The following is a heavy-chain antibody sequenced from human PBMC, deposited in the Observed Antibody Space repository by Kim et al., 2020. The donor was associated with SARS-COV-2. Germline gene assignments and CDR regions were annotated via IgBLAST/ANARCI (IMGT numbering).Heavy chain of an antibody. CDR1: GFTFSSYS. Sequence: GGSLRLSCAASGFTFSSYSMNWVRQAPGKGLEWVSSIISSSCCIYYADSVKGRFTISRDNAKNSLYLQMNSLRAEDTAVYYCARLIAVPAKDAFDIWGQGTMVTVPP. V-gene: IGHV3-21*01. D-gene: IGHD2-15*01. CDR3: ARLIAVPAKDAFDI. J-gene: IGHJ3*02. CDR2: IISSSCCI.